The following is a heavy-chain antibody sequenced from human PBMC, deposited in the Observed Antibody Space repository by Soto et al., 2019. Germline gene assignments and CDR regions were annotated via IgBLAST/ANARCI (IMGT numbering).Heavy chain of an antibody. D-gene: IGHD1-26*01. CDR1: GGSISSGGYS. CDR3: ARKAAWDFDP. J-gene: IGHJ5*02. Sequence: QLQLQESGSGLVKPSQTLSLTCAVSGGSISSGGYSWSWIRQPPGKGLEWIGYHYPSGSTYYNPSLKSGVTISVDRSKNQFSLKLRSVTAADTAVYYCARKAAWDFDPWGQGTLVTVSS. CDR2: HYPSGST. V-gene: IGHV4-30-2*01.